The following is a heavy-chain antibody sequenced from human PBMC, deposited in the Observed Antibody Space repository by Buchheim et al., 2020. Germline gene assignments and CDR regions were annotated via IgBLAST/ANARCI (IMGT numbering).Heavy chain of an antibody. Sequence: QVQLVQSGAEVKKPGSSVKVSCKASGGTFSSYAISWVRQAPGQGLEWMGRIIPILGIANYAQKFQGRVTITAAKSTSPAYMELSSLRSEDTAVYYCARGNNDYVWGSYRFYYFDYWGQGTL. CDR3: ARGNNDYVWGSYRFYYFDY. V-gene: IGHV1-69*04. J-gene: IGHJ4*02. CDR1: GGTFSSYA. CDR2: IIPILGIA. D-gene: IGHD3-16*02.